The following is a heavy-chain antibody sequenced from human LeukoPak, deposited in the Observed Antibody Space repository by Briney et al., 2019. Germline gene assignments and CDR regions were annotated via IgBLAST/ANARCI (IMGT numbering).Heavy chain of an antibody. CDR2: IDKSGAKT. J-gene: IGHJ4*02. CDR3: ARGLEMATKSPVDY. V-gene: IGHV3-23*01. D-gene: IGHD5-24*01. CDR1: GFTFSKYA. Sequence: GGSLRLSCAASGFTFSKYAMSWVRQVPGKGLEWVSTIDKSGAKTYYADSVKGRFTTSRDNSNSALYLQMNSLRAENTAVYYCARGLEMATKSPVDYWGQGTLVTVSS.